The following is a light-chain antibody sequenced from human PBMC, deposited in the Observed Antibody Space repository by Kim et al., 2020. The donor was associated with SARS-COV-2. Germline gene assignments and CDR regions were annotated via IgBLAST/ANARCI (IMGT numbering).Light chain of an antibody. Sequence: GQSCTISCTGTSSDFGGYNYVSCYHQHPGKAPKLMIYDVSNRPSGVSNRFSGSKSGNTASLTISGLQAEDEADYYCSSYTSSSTLVFGGGTQLTVL. J-gene: IGLJ2*01. V-gene: IGLV2-14*03. CDR1: SSDFGGYNY. CDR2: DVS. CDR3: SSYTSSSTLV.